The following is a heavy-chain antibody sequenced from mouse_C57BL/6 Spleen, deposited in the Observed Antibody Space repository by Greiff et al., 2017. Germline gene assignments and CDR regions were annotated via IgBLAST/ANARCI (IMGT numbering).Heavy chain of an antibody. CDR3: VTTLVAHWYFDV. J-gene: IGHJ1*03. V-gene: IGHV1-12*01. D-gene: IGHD1-1*01. CDR2: ISPGNGDT. CDR1: GYTFTSYN. Sequence: QVQLKQSGAELVRPGASVKMSCKASGYTFTSYNMHWVKQTPRQGLEWIGAISPGNGDTSSNPKFKGKATLTVDKSSSTAYMQLSRLTSEDSAVYFFVTTLVAHWYFDVGVTGTTVTGSS.